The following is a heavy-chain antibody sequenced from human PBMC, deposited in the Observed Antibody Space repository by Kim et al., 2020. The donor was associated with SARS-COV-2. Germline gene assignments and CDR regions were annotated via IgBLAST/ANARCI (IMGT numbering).Heavy chain of an antibody. V-gene: IGHV4-39*01. CDR3: ASGDILTAEYYFDY. D-gene: IGHD3-9*01. J-gene: IGHJ4*02. Sequence: NPSLKSRVTISVDTSKNQFSLKLSSVTAADTAVYYCASGDILTAEYYFDYWGQGTLVTVSS.